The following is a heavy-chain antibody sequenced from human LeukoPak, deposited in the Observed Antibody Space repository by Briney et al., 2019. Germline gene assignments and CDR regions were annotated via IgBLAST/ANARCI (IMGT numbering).Heavy chain of an antibody. CDR3: AKFGGFFGVVIGGYFDY. CDR2: ISGSGGST. Sequence: TGGSLRLSCAASGFTFSSYAMSWVRQAPGKGLEWVSAISGSGGSTNYADSVKGRFTISRDNSKNTLYLQMNSLRAEDTAVYYCAKFGGFFGVVIGGYFDYWGQGTLVTVSS. J-gene: IGHJ4*02. CDR1: GFTFSSYA. D-gene: IGHD3-3*01. V-gene: IGHV3-23*01.